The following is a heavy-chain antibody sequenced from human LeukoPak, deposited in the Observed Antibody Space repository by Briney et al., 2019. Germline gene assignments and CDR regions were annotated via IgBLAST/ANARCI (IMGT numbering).Heavy chain of an antibody. Sequence: GGSLRLSCAASGFTFSSYSMNWVRQAPGKGLEWVSSISSSSSYIYYADSVKGRFTISRDNAKNSLYLQMNSLRAEDTAVYYCARDGVQLERRPFDYWGQGTLVTVSS. CDR1: GFTFSSYS. J-gene: IGHJ4*02. D-gene: IGHD1-1*01. CDR3: ARDGVQLERRPFDY. CDR2: ISSSSSYI. V-gene: IGHV3-21*01.